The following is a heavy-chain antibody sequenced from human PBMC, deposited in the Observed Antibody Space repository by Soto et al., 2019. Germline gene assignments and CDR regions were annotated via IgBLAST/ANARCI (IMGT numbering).Heavy chain of an antibody. J-gene: IGHJ4*02. V-gene: IGHV3-21*01. CDR2: ISSSSSYI. D-gene: IGHD1-7*01. Sequence: EVQLVESGGGLVKPGGSLRLSCAASGFTFSSYSMNWVRQAPGKGLEWVSSISSSSSYIYYADSVKGRFTISRDNAKNSLYLQMNSLRAEDTAVYYCARDLGWFNWNYDGDSFDYWGQGTLVTVSP. CDR1: GFTFSSYS. CDR3: ARDLGWFNWNYDGDSFDY.